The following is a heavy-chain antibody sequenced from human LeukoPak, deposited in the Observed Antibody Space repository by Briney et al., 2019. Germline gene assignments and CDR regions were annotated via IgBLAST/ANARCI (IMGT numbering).Heavy chain of an antibody. CDR3: ARAPSGCGGTCAFDY. J-gene: IGHJ4*02. CDR2: IYPDGST. CDR1: GGPTSNSF. D-gene: IGHD2-15*01. Sequence: SETLSLTCTVSGGPTSNSFWSWIRQPAGKALEWIGRIYPDGSTTSNASLRSRLTMSLDTSKNQFSLKLPSVTAADTAVYFCARAPSGCGGTCAFDYWGQGTLVTVSS. V-gene: IGHV4-4*07.